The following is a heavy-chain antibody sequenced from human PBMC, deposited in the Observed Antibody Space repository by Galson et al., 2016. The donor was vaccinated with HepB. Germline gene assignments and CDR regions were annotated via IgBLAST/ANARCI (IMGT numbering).Heavy chain of an antibody. V-gene: IGHV2-5*02. Sequence: PALVKPTQTLTLTCTLSGFGLNTHGVGVAWIRQPPGKALEWLALVYWDGEERYNPSLKSRLTISRDTSKNQVVVTMTDMQPVDAGTYFCARRQVASHTGFLDSWGQGALVTVSS. CDR1: GFGLNTHGVG. J-gene: IGHJ4*02. CDR2: VYWDGEE. CDR3: ARRQVASHTGFLDS. D-gene: IGHD5-12*01.